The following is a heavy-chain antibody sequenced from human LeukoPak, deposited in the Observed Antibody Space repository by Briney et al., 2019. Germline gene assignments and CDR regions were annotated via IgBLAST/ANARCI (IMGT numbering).Heavy chain of an antibody. V-gene: IGHV5-51*01. CDR3: ARPSAAGSYYSGMDV. CDR2: IYPGDSDT. Sequence: PGGSLKISCKGSGYSFSNYWIGWVRRMPGKGLEWMGIIYPGDSDTRYSPSFQGQVTISVDKSISTAYLQWSSLKASDTAMYYCARPSAAGSYYSGMDVWGKGTTVTVSS. D-gene: IGHD6-13*01. J-gene: IGHJ6*04. CDR1: GYSFSNYW.